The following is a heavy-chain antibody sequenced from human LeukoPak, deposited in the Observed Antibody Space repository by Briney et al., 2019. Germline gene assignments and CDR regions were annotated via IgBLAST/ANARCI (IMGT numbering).Heavy chain of an antibody. V-gene: IGHV1-69*05. CDR1: GGTFSSYA. CDR3: ASKGSSSGWYFDL. J-gene: IGHJ2*01. D-gene: IGHD6-6*01. Sequence: SVKVSCKASGGTFSSYAISWVRQAPGQGLEWMGGIIPIFGTANYAQKFQGRVTIITDESTSTAYMELSSLRSEDTAVYYCASKGSSSGWYFDLWGRGTLVTVSS. CDR2: IIPIFGTA.